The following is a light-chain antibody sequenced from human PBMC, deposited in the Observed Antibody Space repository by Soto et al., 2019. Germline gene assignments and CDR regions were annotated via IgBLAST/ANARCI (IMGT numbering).Light chain of an antibody. CDR3: QQYNRWRT. J-gene: IGKJ1*01. V-gene: IGKV3-15*01. CDR1: QSVSSSY. Sequence: EIVLTQSPGTLSLSPGERATLSCRASQSVSSSYFAWYQQKPGQAPRLLIHGATTRATGIPARFSGSGSGTEFTLTISSLQSEDFAVYYCQQYNRWRTFGQGTKVDIK. CDR2: GAT.